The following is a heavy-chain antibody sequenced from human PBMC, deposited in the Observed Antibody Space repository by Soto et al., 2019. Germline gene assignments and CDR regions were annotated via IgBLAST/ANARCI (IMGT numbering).Heavy chain of an antibody. CDR2: IYPGDSDT. Sequence: VESLKISCKGSGYSFTSYWIGSVRQMPGKGLEWMGIIYPGDSDTRYSPSFQGQVTISADKSISTAYLQWSSLKASDTAMYYCARLANGGAGHVYYFHYWGQGTLVTVSS. D-gene: IGHD3-10*01. CDR1: GYSFTSYW. J-gene: IGHJ4*02. CDR3: ARLANGGAGHVYYFHY. V-gene: IGHV5-51*01.